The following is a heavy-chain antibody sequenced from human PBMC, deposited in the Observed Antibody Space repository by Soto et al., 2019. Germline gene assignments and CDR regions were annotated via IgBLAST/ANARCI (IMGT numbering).Heavy chain of an antibody. CDR1: GFTFSSYG. CDR3: AGDPSYCSSTSCPGYGMDV. D-gene: IGHD2-2*01. V-gene: IGHV3-33*01. Sequence: GSLSLSCAAPGFTFSSYGMHLVRQAPGKGLEWVAVIWYDGSNKYYADSVKGRFTISRDNSKNTLYLQMNSLRAEDTAVYYCAGDPSYCSSTSCPGYGMDVWGQGTTVTVSS. CDR2: IWYDGSNK. J-gene: IGHJ6*02.